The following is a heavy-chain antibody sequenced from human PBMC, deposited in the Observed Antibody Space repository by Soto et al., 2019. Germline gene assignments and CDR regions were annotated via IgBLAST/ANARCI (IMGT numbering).Heavy chain of an antibody. CDR3: AKDLGVVVAAYFDY. D-gene: IGHD2-15*01. CDR2: ISGSGGST. V-gene: IGHV3-23*01. CDR1: GFTFSSYA. Sequence: GGSLRLSCAASGFTFSSYAMSWVRQAPGKGLEWVSAISGSGGSTYYADSVKGRFTISRDNSKNTPYLQMNSLRAEDTAVYYCAKDLGVVVAAYFDYWGQGTLVTVSS. J-gene: IGHJ4*02.